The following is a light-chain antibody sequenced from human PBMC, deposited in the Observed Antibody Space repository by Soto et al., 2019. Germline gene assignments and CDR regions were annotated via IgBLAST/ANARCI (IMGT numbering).Light chain of an antibody. CDR2: DAS. Sequence: EIVMTQSPATLSVSPGARATLSCRASQSVNSDLAWYQQKPGQAPRLLIHDASTRATGIPVRFSGRGSGTEFTLTISSLQSEDFAIYYCQQYNNWPLGFGGGTKVEIK. CDR1: QSVNSD. CDR3: QQYNNWPLG. V-gene: IGKV3-15*01. J-gene: IGKJ4*01.